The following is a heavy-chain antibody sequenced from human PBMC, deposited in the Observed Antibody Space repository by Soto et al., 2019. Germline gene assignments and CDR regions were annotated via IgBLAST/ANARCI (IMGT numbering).Heavy chain of an antibody. V-gene: IGHV4-61*01. CDR3: ARGGWQQLPFGL. CDR1: GGSVSSGSYY. CDR2: IYNSGNT. Sequence: PSETLSLTCTVSGGSVSSGSYYWSWIRQPPGKGLEWIGYIYNSGNTDYNPTLKSRVTISVDTSKNQFSLDLSSVTAADTAVYYCARGGWQQLPFGLWGQGTLVTVSS. J-gene: IGHJ4*02. D-gene: IGHD2-15*01.